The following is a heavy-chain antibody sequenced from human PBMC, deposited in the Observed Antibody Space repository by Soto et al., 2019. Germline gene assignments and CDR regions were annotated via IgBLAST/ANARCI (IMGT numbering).Heavy chain of an antibody. Sequence: QITLKESAPSLVKPTQTLTLTCTFSGFSLDSPAVGLYWIRQPPGKALEWLGLIYWDDDKQYNPSLQSRLTTPRDTSKNQVVLTMTNMDPVDTATYYCAHGSGLLSDYWGQGTLVTVSS. CDR1: GFSLDSPAVG. V-gene: IGHV2-5*02. J-gene: IGHJ4*02. D-gene: IGHD6-19*01. CDR3: AHGSGLLSDY. CDR2: IYWDDDK.